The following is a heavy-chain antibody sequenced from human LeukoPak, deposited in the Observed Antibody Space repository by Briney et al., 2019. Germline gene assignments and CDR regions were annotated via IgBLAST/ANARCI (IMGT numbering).Heavy chain of an antibody. CDR2: IIPIFGTA. CDR3: AGAQYRGVYYFDY. D-gene: IGHD3-10*01. V-gene: IGHV1-69*05. J-gene: IGHJ4*02. CDR1: GGTFSSYA. Sequence: SVKVSCMASGGTFSSYAISWVRQAPGQGLEWMGRIIPIFGTANYAQKFQGRVTITTDESTSTAYMELSSLRSEDTAVYYCAGAQYRGVYYFDYWGQGTLVTVSS.